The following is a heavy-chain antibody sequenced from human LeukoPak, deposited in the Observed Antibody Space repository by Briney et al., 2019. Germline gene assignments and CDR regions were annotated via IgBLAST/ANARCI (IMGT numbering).Heavy chain of an antibody. D-gene: IGHD6-13*01. Sequence: ASVKVSCTASGYTFTGYHMHWVRQAPGQGLEWMGIINPSGGSTSYPQKFQGRVTMTRDTSTSTVYMELSSLRSEGTAVYFCARGRMAADFWGQGTLVTVSS. CDR3: ARGRMAADF. CDR1: GYTFTGYH. V-gene: IGHV1-46*01. CDR2: INPSGGST. J-gene: IGHJ4*02.